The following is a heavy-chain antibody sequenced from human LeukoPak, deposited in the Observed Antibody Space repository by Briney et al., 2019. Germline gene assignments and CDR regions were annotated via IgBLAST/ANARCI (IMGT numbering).Heavy chain of an antibody. CDR2: IYPGDSDT. CDR1: GYSFTSYW. Sequence: KPGESLKISCKGSGYSFTSYWIGWVRQMPGKGLEWMGIIYPGDSDTRYSPSFQGQVTISADKSISTAYLQWSSLKASDTAMYYCARHPRGYDSSGYPIYYFDYWGQGTLVTVSS. J-gene: IGHJ4*02. V-gene: IGHV5-51*01. CDR3: ARHPRGYDSSGYPIYYFDY. D-gene: IGHD3-22*01.